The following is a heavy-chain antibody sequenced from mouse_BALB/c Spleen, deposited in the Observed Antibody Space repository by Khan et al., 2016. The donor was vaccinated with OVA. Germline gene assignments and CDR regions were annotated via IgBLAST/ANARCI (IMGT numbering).Heavy chain of an antibody. D-gene: IGHD1-1*01. CDR1: GFTFSSYA. CDR2: ISSGGDYT. Sequence: EVELVESGGGLVKPGGSLKLSCAASGFTFSSYAMSWVRQTPEKRLDWVATISSGGDYTYYPDSVKGRFTISRDNAKNTLYLQMSSLRSEDTAMYYCARPPITTVVATSSWFFDVWGAGTTVTVSS. J-gene: IGHJ1*01. CDR3: ARPPITTVVATSSWFFDV. V-gene: IGHV5-9-3*01.